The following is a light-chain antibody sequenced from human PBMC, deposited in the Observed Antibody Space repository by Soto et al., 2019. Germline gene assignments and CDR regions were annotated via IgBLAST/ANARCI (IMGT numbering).Light chain of an antibody. CDR3: SSYTSSSTFVV. Sequence: QSALTQPASVSGSPGQSITISCTGTSSDVGGYNYVSWYQQHPDKAPKLMIYDVSNRPSRVSNRFSGSKSGNTASLTISGRQAEDEADYYCSSYTSSSTFVVFGGGTKLTVL. CDR2: DVS. CDR1: SSDVGGYNY. V-gene: IGLV2-14*01. J-gene: IGLJ2*01.